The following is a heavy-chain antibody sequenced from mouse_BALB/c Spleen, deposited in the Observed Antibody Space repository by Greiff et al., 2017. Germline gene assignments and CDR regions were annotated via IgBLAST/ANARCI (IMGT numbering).Heavy chain of an antibody. CDR2: ISYSGST. V-gene: IGHV3-8*02. D-gene: IGHD1-1*01. CDR3: ARGYYGSARYFDV. Sequence: EVKLQESGPSLVKPSQTLSLTCSVTGDSITSGYWNWIRKFPGNKLEYMGYISYSGSTYYNPSLKSRISITRDTSKNQYYLQLNSVTTEDTATYYCARGYYGSARYFDVWGAGTTVTVSS. J-gene: IGHJ1*01. CDR1: GDSITSGY.